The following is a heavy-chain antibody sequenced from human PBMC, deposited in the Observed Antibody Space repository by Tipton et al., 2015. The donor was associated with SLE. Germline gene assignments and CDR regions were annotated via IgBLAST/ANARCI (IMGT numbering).Heavy chain of an antibody. Sequence: TLSLTCTVSGGSISSGGYYWSWFRLHSGKGLEWIGYIYYSGSTYYKPSLKSRVTISVDTSKNQFSLRLSSVTAADTAVYYCARVEDDYGDPGGFDPWGQGTLVTVSS. CDR3: ARVEDDYGDPGGFDP. V-gene: IGHV4-31*03. D-gene: IGHD4-17*01. CDR2: IYYSGST. J-gene: IGHJ5*02. CDR1: GGSISSGGYY.